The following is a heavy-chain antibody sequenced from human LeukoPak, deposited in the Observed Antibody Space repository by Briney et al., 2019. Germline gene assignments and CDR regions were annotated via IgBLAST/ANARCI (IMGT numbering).Heavy chain of an antibody. D-gene: IGHD3-3*01. Sequence: SETPSLTCTVSGGSISSYYWSWIRQPPGKGLEWIGYIYDSGSTKYNPSLKSRVTISADASKNQFSLKLNSVTAADTAVYFCTRDASLWSGYYDIWGQGTMVTVSS. CDR3: TRDASLWSGYYDI. CDR1: GGSISSYY. CDR2: IYDSGST. V-gene: IGHV4-59*01. J-gene: IGHJ3*02.